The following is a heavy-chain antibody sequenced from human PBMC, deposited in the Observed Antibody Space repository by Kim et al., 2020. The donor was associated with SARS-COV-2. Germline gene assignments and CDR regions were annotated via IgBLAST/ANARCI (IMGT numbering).Heavy chain of an antibody. CDR2: GST. J-gene: IGHJ4*02. D-gene: IGHD3-22*01. Sequence: GSTGYADSVKGRFTISRDNAKNSLYLQMNSLRAEDTALYHCARDPMTFDYWGQGTLVTVSS. V-gene: IGHV3-20*01. CDR3: ARDPMTFDY.